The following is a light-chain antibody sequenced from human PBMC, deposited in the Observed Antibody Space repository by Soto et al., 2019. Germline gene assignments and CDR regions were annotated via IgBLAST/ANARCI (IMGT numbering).Light chain of an antibody. CDR3: QQSYSTPWT. Sequence: DIQMTQSPSYLSASVGDRVTITCRTSHSFSIYLNWYQQKPGKAPNLLIYAASSLGSGVPSRFSVSGSGTDFTLIISSLQPEDIATYYCQQSYSTPWTFGQGTKVEIK. CDR1: HSFSIY. CDR2: AAS. J-gene: IGKJ1*01. V-gene: IGKV1-39*01.